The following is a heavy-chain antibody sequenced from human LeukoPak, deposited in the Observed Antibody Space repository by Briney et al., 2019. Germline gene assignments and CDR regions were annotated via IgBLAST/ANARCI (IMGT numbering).Heavy chain of an antibody. CDR3: AKSSYYDFWSGYSSYYYYYGMDV. J-gene: IGHJ6*02. D-gene: IGHD3-3*01. Sequence: GGSLRLSCAASGFTFSSYAMSWVRQAPGKGLEWVSAISGSGGSTYYADSVKGRFTISRDNSKNTLYLQMNSLRAEDTAVYYCAKSSYYDFWSGYSSYYYYYGMDVWGQGTTVTVSS. CDR2: ISGSGGST. V-gene: IGHV3-23*01. CDR1: GFTFSSYA.